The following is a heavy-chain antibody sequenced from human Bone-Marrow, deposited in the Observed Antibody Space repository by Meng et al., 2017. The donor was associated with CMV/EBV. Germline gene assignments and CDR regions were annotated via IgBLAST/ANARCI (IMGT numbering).Heavy chain of an antibody. CDR3: ARGSSSPRAFDI. J-gene: IGHJ3*02. CDR1: GDSVSTNSAA. V-gene: IGHV6-1*01. D-gene: IGHD6-6*01. CDR2: TYYRSKWYN. Sequence: SEPLSLTCAISGDSVSTNSAAWNWIRQSPSRGLEWLGRTYYRSKWYNDYAISVKSRITINPDTSKNQFSLQLNSVTPEDAAVYYCARGSSSPRAFDIWGQGTMVTVSS.